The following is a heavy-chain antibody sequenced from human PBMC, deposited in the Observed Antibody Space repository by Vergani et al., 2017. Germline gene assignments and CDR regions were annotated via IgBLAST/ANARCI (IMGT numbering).Heavy chain of an antibody. D-gene: IGHD3-10*01. CDR3: AREGGTMVRGGCYYFDY. CDR2: IYSGGST. Sequence: EVQLVETGGGLIQPGGSLRLSCAASGFTVSSNYMSWVRQAPGKGLEWVSVIYSGGSTYYADSVKGRFTISRDNSKNTLYLQMNSLRAEDTAVYYCAREGGTMVRGGCYYFDYWGQGTLVTVSS. J-gene: IGHJ4*02. V-gene: IGHV3-53*02. CDR1: GFTVSSNY.